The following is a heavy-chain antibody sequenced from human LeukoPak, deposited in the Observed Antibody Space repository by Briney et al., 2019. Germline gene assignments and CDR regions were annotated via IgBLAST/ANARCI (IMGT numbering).Heavy chain of an antibody. D-gene: IGHD2-15*01. CDR2: ISYDGSNK. Sequence: GGSLRLSCAASGFTSSSYAMHWVRQAPGKGLEWVAVISYDGSNKYYADSVKGRFTISRDNSKNTLYLQMNSLRAEDTAVYYCAIQYCSGGSCLFDYWGQGTLVTVSS. CDR1: GFTSSSYA. CDR3: AIQYCSGGSCLFDY. J-gene: IGHJ4*02. V-gene: IGHV3-30*04.